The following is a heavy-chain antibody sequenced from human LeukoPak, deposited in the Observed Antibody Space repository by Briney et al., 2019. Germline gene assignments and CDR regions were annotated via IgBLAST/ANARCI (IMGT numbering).Heavy chain of an antibody. V-gene: IGHV4-34*01. Sequence: SETLSLTCAVYGGSFSGYYWSWIRQPPGKGLEWTGEINHSGSTNYNPSLKSRVTISVDTSKNQFSLKLNSVTAADTAVYYCARHSLSRQHIVVVTAVHWYFDLWGRGTLVTVSS. D-gene: IGHD2-21*02. CDR3: ARHSLSRQHIVVVTAVHWYFDL. J-gene: IGHJ2*01. CDR2: INHSGST. CDR1: GGSFSGYY.